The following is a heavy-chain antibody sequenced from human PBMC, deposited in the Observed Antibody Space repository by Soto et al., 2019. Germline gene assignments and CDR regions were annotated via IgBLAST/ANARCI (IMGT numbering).Heavy chain of an antibody. CDR1: GYTFTSYA. CDR2: SNAGNGNT. CDR3: ARGGMITFGGVIVGDAVDI. J-gene: IGHJ3*02. D-gene: IGHD3-16*02. Sequence: QVQLGQSGAAVKKPGASVKVSCKASGYTFTSYAMHSVRQAPGQRLEWIGWSNAGNGNTKYSQKFQGRVTINRDTSASTAYMELSSLRSEDTAVYYCARGGMITFGGVIVGDAVDIWGQGTMVTASS. V-gene: IGHV1-3*01.